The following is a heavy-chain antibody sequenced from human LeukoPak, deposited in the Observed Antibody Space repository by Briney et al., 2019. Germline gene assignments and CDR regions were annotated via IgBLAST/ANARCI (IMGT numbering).Heavy chain of an antibody. CDR1: GGSISYYY. CDR2: IYDSGST. CDR3: ARGRGRVGATDY. Sequence: SETLSLTCTVSGGSISYYYWNWIRQPPGKGLEWIGFIYDSGSTNYNPSLKSRVTISVDTSKNQFSLKLSSVTAADTAVYYCARGRGRVGATDYWGQGTLVTVSS. J-gene: IGHJ4*02. D-gene: IGHD1-26*01. V-gene: IGHV4-59*01.